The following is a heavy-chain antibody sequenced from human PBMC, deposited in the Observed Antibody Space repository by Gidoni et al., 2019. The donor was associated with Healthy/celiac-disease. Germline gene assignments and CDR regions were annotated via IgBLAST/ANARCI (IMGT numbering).Heavy chain of an antibody. CDR3: ARDSFMAAAGPYYFDY. Sequence: QVQLVESGGGVVQPWRSLRLSCSASGFPFSSYARHWVRQAPGKGLEWVAVISYDGSNKYYADSVKGRFTISRDNSKNTLYLQMNSLRAEDTAVYYCARDSFMAAAGPYYFDYWGQGTLVTVSS. J-gene: IGHJ4*02. V-gene: IGHV3-30-3*01. CDR2: ISYDGSNK. CDR1: GFPFSSYA. D-gene: IGHD6-13*01.